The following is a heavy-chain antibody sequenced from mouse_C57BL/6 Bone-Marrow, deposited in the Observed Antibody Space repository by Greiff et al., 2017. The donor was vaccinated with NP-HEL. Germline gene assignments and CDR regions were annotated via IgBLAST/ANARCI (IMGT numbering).Heavy chain of an antibody. CDR2: IYPGSGNT. Sequence: QVQLQQSGPELVKPGASVKISCKASGYSFTSYYIHWVKQRPGQGLEWIGWIYPGSGNTKYNEKFKGKATLTADTSSSTAYMQLSSLTSEDSAVYYCARSGYGNYVDYWGQGTTLTVSS. D-gene: IGHD2-1*01. J-gene: IGHJ2*01. CDR1: GYSFTSYY. V-gene: IGHV1-66*01. CDR3: ARSGYGNYVDY.